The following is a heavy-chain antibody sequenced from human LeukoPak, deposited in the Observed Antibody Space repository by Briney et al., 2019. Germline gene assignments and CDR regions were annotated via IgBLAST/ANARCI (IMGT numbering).Heavy chain of an antibody. CDR1: GFTFSSYW. CDR2: INSDGSTT. CDR3: ASQIWLGELFAHY. V-gene: IGHV3-74*01. Sequence: GGSLRLSCAATGFTFSSYWMHWVRQAPGKGLVWVSRINSDGSTTDYADSVKGRFTISRDNAKNTLYLQMNSLRVGDTAVYYCASQIWLGELFAHYWGQGTLVTVSS. J-gene: IGHJ4*02. D-gene: IGHD3-10*01.